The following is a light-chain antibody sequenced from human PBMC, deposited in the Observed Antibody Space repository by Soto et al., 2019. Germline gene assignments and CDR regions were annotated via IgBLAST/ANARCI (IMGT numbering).Light chain of an antibody. V-gene: IGKV3-20*01. CDR1: ENVLSNF. J-gene: IGKJ1*01. CDR3: HHYGRSLWT. CDR2: GTS. Sequence: EIVLTQSPGTLSLSPGERASFSCRTSENVLSNFLGWYQQRPGQAPRILIYGTSNRAPGIPDRFIGSGSGTDFTLTITRLEPEDSAFYYCHHYGRSLWTFGQGTKVDI.